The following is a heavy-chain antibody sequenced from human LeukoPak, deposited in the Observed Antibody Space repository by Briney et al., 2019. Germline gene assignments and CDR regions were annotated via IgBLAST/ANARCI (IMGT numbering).Heavy chain of an antibody. CDR2: ISSSSCYI. D-gene: IGHD3-22*01. V-gene: IGHV3-21*01. J-gene: IGHJ3*02. CDR1: GFTFSSYS. CDR3: ARDRAYYYDSSGYPDAFDI. Sequence: PGGSLRLSCAASGFTFSSYSMNWVRQAPGKGLEWVSSISSSSCYIYYADSVKGRFTIYRDNAKNSLYLQMNSLSAEDTAVYYCARDRAYYYDSSGYPDAFDIWGQGTMVTVSS.